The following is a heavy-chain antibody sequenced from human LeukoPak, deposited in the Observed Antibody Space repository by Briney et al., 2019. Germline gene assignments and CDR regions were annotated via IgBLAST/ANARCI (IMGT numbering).Heavy chain of an antibody. CDR3: ARTTIVVVPAVDFDY. J-gene: IGHJ4*02. Sequence: SETLSLTCAVHGGSFSGYYWSWIRQPPGKGLEWIGEINHSGSTNYNPSLKSRVTISVDTSKNQFSLKLSSVTAADTAVYYCARTTIVVVPAVDFDYWGQGTLVTVSS. V-gene: IGHV4-34*01. D-gene: IGHD2-2*01. CDR1: GGSFSGYY. CDR2: INHSGST.